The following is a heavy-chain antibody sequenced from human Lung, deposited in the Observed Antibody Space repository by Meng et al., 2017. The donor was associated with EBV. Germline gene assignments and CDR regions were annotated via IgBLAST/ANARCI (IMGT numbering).Heavy chain of an antibody. J-gene: IGHJ4*02. Sequence: QVQLRGSGPGLVKPSQTLSLTCTVSGGSVDSGAYYWSWIRQRPGKGLEWIGYIYYSGSTFYTPSLKSRATLSVDTSKNQFSLKLNSVTAADTAVYYCARLRLVWMFDYWGQGALVTVSS. CDR2: IYYSGST. CDR1: GGSVDSGAYY. D-gene: IGHD6-19*01. CDR3: ARLRLVWMFDY. V-gene: IGHV4-31*03.